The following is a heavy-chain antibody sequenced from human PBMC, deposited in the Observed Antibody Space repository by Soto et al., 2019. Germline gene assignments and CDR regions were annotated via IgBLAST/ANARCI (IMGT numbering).Heavy chain of an antibody. J-gene: IGHJ5*02. D-gene: IGHD1-26*01. CDR2: IYYSGSFDYSGST. Sequence: SETLSLTCTVSSGSISSGTYYWSWIRQQPGKGLEWIGYIYYSGSFDYSGSTYYNPSLYSRAIISLDTSKNQFSLRLSSVSAADTAVYFCARDTGSLGVDPWGQGILVTVS. CDR3: ARDTGSLGVDP. CDR1: SGSISSGTYY. V-gene: IGHV4-31*03.